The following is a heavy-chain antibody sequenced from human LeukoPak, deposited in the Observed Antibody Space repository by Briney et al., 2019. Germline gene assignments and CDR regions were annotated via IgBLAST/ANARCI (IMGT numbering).Heavy chain of an antibody. CDR3: AKLVEPVAIRNAFDI. D-gene: IGHD2-2*02. J-gene: IGHJ3*02. Sequence: GGSLRLSCAASGFTFSSYGMHWVRQAPGKGLEWVAFIRYDGSNKYYADSVKGRFTISRDNSKNTLYLQMNSLRAEDTAVYYCAKLVEPVAIRNAFDIWGQGTMVTVSS. V-gene: IGHV3-30*02. CDR1: GFTFSSYG. CDR2: IRYDGSNK.